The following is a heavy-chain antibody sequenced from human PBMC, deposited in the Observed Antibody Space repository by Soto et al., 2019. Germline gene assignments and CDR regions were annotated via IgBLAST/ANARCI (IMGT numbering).Heavy chain of an antibody. D-gene: IGHD6-6*01. CDR1: GYSFTSYW. V-gene: IGHV5-51*01. Sequence: PGESLKISCKGSGYSFTSYWIGWVRQMPGKGLEWMGIIYPGDSDTRYSPYFQGQVTITADKSISTAYLQWSNLKASDTAMYYCARLGQLEPTASYYYYGMDVWGQGTTVTVSS. CDR3: ARLGQLEPTASYYYYGMDV. J-gene: IGHJ6*02. CDR2: IYPGDSDT.